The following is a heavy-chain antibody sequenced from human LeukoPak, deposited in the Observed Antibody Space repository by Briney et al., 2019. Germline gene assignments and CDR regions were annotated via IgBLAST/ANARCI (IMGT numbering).Heavy chain of an antibody. CDR3: ARVVAARPDASFDY. D-gene: IGHD6-6*01. CDR2: IYYSGST. CDR1: GGSFSGYY. J-gene: IGHJ4*02. Sequence: SETLSLTCAVYGGSFSGYYWSWIRQPPGKGLEWIGSIYYSGSTYYNSSLKSRVTISVDTSKNQFSLKLSSVTAADTAVYYCARVVAARPDASFDYWGQGTLVTVSS. V-gene: IGHV4-34*01.